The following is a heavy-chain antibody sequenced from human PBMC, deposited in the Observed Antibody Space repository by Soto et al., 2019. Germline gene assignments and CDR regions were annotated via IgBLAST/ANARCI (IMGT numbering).Heavy chain of an antibody. CDR2: TYYRSKWYN. CDR3: ARSIAVAGTLRYYYGMDV. V-gene: IGHV6-1*01. CDR1: GDSVSSNSAA. J-gene: IGHJ6*02. D-gene: IGHD6-19*01. Sequence: SQTLSLTCAISGDSVSSNSAAWNWIRQSPSRGLEWLGRTYYRSKWYNDYAVSVKSRITINPDTSKNQFSLQLNSVTPEDTAVYYCARSIAVAGTLRYYYGMDVWGQGTTVTV.